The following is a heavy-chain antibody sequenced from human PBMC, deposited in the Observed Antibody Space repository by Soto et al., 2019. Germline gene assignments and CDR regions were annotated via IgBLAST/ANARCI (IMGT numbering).Heavy chain of an antibody. Sequence: SETLSLTCAVYGGSFSGYYWSWIRQPPGKGLEWIGEINHSGSTNYNPSLKSRVTISVDTSKNQFSLKLSSVTAADTAVYYCARIRGYSGYDPYYYYYYMDVWGKGTTVTVSS. CDR1: GGSFSGYY. J-gene: IGHJ6*03. CDR3: ARIRGYSGYDPYYYYYYMDV. CDR2: INHSGST. D-gene: IGHD5-12*01. V-gene: IGHV4-34*01.